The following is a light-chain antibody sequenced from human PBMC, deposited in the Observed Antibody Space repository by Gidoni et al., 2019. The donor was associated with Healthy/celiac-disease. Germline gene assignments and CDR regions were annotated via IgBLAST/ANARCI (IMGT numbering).Light chain of an antibody. CDR2: GAS. J-gene: IGKJ5*01. CDR1: HSVSSN. V-gene: IGKV3-15*01. CDR3: QQYNNWPPV. Sequence: EIVMTQSPATLSVSPGERATLSCRASHSVSSNLAWYQQKPGQAPRLLIYGASTRATGIPARFSGSGSGTEFTLTISSLQSEDFAVYYCQQYNNWPPVFGQGTRLEIK.